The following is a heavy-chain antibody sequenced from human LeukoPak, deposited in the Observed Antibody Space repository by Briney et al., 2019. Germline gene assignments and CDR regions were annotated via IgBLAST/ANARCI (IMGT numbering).Heavy chain of an antibody. J-gene: IGHJ5*02. Sequence: GGSLRLSCAASGFTFSDNYMSWIRQAPGKGLEWVSYISGSSSYTNYVDSVKGRFTISRDNAKNSLYLQMNSLRAEDTAVYYCARIGVHYYGSGTYYTALSGWFDPWGQGTLVTVSS. CDR1: GFTFSDNY. CDR2: ISGSSSYT. V-gene: IGHV3-11*03. CDR3: ARIGVHYYGSGTYYTALSGWFDP. D-gene: IGHD3-10*01.